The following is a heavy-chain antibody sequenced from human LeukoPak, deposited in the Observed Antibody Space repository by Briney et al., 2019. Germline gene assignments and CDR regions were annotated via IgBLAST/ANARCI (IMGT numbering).Heavy chain of an antibody. Sequence: GGSLRLSCAASGFTFSSYAMSWVRQAPGKGLEWVANIKHDGNEKYYVDSVKGRFTISRDNAKNSLYLQMNSLRAEDTAVYYCARAVLWFGEGAFDIWGQGTMVTVSS. V-gene: IGHV3-7*01. CDR2: IKHDGNEK. J-gene: IGHJ3*02. CDR1: GFTFSSYA. CDR3: ARAVLWFGEGAFDI. D-gene: IGHD3-10*01.